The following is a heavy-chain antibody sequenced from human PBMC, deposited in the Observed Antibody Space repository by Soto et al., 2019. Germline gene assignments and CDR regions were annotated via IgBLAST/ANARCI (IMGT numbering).Heavy chain of an antibody. V-gene: IGHV4-31*03. CDR3: ARGQQWLADY. J-gene: IGHJ4*02. D-gene: IGHD6-19*01. CDR2: IYYSGGT. Sequence: PSETLSLTCTVSGGSISSGGYYWSWIRQHPGKGLEWIGYIYYSGGTYYNPSLKSRVTISVDTSKNQFSLKLSSVTAADTAVYYCARGQQWLADYWGQGTLVTVSS. CDR1: GGSISSGGYY.